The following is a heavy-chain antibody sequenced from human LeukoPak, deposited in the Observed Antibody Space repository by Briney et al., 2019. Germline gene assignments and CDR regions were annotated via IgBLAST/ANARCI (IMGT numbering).Heavy chain of an antibody. J-gene: IGHJ3*02. D-gene: IGHD5-24*01. CDR2: INPGGDNT. V-gene: IGHV1-46*01. Sequence: ASVNVSCKASGYTFTKYYIHWVRQAPGQGLEWMGLINPGGDNTNYAQNFQGRVTMTRDTSTSTVYMELSSLRSEDTAIYYCARIRDGYNDAYDIWGQGTVVTVPS. CDR3: ARIRDGYNDAYDI. CDR1: GYTFTKYY.